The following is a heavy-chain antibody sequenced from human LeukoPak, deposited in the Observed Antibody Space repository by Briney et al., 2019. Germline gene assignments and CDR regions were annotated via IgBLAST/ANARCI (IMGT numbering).Heavy chain of an antibody. D-gene: IGHD4-23*01. V-gene: IGHV4-34*01. CDR2: INHSGST. CDR1: GGSFSGYY. CDR3: ANEPHYGGHRY. Sequence: SETLSLTRAVYGGSFSGYYWSWIRQPPGKGLEWIGEINHSGSTNYNPSLKSRVTISVDTSKNQFSLKLSSVTAADTAVYYCANEPHYGGHRYWGQGTLVTVSS. J-gene: IGHJ4*02.